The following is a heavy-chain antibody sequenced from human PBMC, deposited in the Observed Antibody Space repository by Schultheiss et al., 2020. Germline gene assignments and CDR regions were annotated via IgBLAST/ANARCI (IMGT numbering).Heavy chain of an antibody. Sequence: GGSLRLSCAASGFTFDDYAMHWVRQAPGKGLEWVSAISGSGGSTYYADSVKGRFTISRDNSKNTLYLQMNSLRAEDTAVYYCARPYYYDSSGFCYWGQGTLVTVSS. V-gene: IGHV3-23*01. CDR2: ISGSGGST. D-gene: IGHD3-22*01. CDR1: GFTFDDYA. J-gene: IGHJ4*02. CDR3: ARPYYYDSSGFCY.